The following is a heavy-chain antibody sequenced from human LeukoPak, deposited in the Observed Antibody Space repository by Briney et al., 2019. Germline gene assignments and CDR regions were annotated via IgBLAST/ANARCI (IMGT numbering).Heavy chain of an antibody. Sequence: RGSLRHSCAASGFTFSNYTMRWVCEAPGKGLEWVSHITGVGSGIYHAESMKSRFTISRDNSKNTLYLQINSLRAQDTAVYYCAKWGDYDVLTGYYLSVYWGQRTLVTVSS. V-gene: IGHV3-23*01. J-gene: IGHJ4*02. CDR1: GFTFSNYT. CDR3: AKWGDYDVLTGYYLSVY. D-gene: IGHD3-9*01. CDR2: ITGVGSGI.